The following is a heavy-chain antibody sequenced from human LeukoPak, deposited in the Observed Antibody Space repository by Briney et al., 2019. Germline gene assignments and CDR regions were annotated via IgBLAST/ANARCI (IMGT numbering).Heavy chain of an antibody. J-gene: IGHJ4*02. Sequence: GESLKISCKGSGYSFTSYWIGWVRQTPGKGLEWMGIIYPGDSDTRYSPSFQGQVTISADKSISTAYLQWSSLKASDTAMYYCARTYYYDSSGYYPNYYFDYWGQGTLVTVSS. CDR3: ARTYYYDSSGYYPNYYFDY. CDR1: GYSFTSYW. V-gene: IGHV5-51*01. CDR2: IYPGDSDT. D-gene: IGHD3-22*01.